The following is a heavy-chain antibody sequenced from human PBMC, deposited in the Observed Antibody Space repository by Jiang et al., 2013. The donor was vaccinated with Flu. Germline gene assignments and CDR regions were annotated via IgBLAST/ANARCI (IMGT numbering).Heavy chain of an antibody. J-gene: IGHJ4*02. CDR1: GGSISSGSYY. CDR2: IYTSGST. D-gene: IGHD6-13*01. CDR3: ARGVAAAGNGVDY. Sequence: GPGLVKPSQTLSLTCTVSGGSISSGSYYWSWIRQPAGKGLEWIGRIYTSGSTNYNPSLKSRVTISVDTSKNQFSLKLSSVTAADTAVYYCARGVAAAGNGVDYWGQGTLVTVSS. V-gene: IGHV4-61*02.